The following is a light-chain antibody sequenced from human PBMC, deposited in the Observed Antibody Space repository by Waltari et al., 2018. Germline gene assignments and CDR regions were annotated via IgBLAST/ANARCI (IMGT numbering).Light chain of an antibody. J-gene: IGLJ3*02. Sequence: QSALPQPPSASGSPGQSVTISCTGTSSNVGGYTYVSWSQQHPCKAPKLMIYEVSKRPSGFPDRFSGSKSGNTASLTVSGLQAEDEADYYCSSYAGSNNLVFGGGTKLTVL. CDR3: SSYAGSNNLV. CDR2: EVS. CDR1: SSNVGGYTY. V-gene: IGLV2-8*01.